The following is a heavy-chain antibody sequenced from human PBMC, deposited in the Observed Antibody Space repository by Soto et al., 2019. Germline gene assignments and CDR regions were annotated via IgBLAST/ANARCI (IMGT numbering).Heavy chain of an antibody. CDR1: GFTVSGKKY. CDR3: ASWNLREHAYDL. V-gene: IGHV3-53*01. Sequence: DVQLVESGGGLIQPGGSLRLSCAASGFTVSGKKYLAWVRQAPGRGVEWVSALYDVDGTYYADSVKGRFTTSADSSKTIVYLQIIGLRPDDTAVYYCASWNLREHAYDLWGQGTAVTVSS. J-gene: IGHJ3*01. D-gene: IGHD1-1*01. CDR2: LYDVDGT.